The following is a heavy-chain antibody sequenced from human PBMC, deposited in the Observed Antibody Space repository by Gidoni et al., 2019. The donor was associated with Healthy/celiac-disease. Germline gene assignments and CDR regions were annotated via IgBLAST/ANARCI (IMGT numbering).Heavy chain of an antibody. CDR2: ISYDGSNK. D-gene: IGHD6-19*01. CDR1: GFTFSSYA. V-gene: IGHV3-30*01. J-gene: IGHJ4*02. Sequence: QVQLVESGGGVVQPGRSLRLSCAASGFTFSSYAMHWVRQAPGKGLEWVAVISYDGSNKYYADSVKGRFTISRDNSKNTLYPQMNSLRAEDTAVYYCARELVVAGTYYFDYWGQGTLVTVSS. CDR3: ARELVVAGTYYFDY.